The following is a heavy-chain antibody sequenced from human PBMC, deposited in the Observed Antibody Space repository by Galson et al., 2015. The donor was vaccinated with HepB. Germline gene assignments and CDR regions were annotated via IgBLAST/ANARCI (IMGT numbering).Heavy chain of an antibody. Sequence: SLSLSCAASGFTFSSLGMTWARQAPGKGLECVSAIGVNAGSTDYADSVKGRFTISRDNTKNMLYLQMNNLRAEDTAVYYCAKGTTNIDYWGQGTLVTVSS. CDR1: GFTFSSLG. CDR3: AKGTTNIDY. J-gene: IGHJ4*02. V-gene: IGHV3-23*01. CDR2: IGVNAGST. D-gene: IGHD1-1*01.